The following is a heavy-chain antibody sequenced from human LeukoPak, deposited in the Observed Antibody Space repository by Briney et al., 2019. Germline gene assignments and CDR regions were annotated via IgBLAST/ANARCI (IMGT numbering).Heavy chain of an antibody. J-gene: IGHJ4*02. V-gene: IGHV1-2*06. CDR3: ARVGRESSTGWLDY. Sequence: GASVKVSCKASGYTFIDYYLNWVRQAPGQGPEWMGRINVKSGATDYAQKFQGRVTVTGDTSISTAYMELSSLRSDDTAVYYCARVGRESSTGWLDYWGQGTLVTVSS. CDR2: INVKSGAT. CDR1: GYTFIDYY. D-gene: IGHD6-19*01.